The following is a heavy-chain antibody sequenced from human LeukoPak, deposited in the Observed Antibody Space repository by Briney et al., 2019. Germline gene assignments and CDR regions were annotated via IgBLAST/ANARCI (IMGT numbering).Heavy chain of an antibody. CDR2: IYYSGST. Sequence: PSETLSLTCTVSGGSISSGGYYWSWIRQHPGKGLEWIGYIYYSGSTYYNPSLKSRVTISVDTSKNQFSLKLSSVTAADTAVYYCARGGYSYGLGYYFDYWGQGTLVTVSS. J-gene: IGHJ4*02. CDR3: ARGGYSYGLGYYFDY. CDR1: GGSISSGGYY. V-gene: IGHV4-31*03. D-gene: IGHD5-18*01.